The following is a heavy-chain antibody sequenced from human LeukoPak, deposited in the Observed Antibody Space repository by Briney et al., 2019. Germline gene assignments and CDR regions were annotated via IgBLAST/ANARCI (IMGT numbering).Heavy chain of an antibody. J-gene: IGHJ4*02. CDR2: ISGSGDGR. CDR1: GFTFSSYA. D-gene: IGHD3-22*01. Sequence: GRSLRLSCAASGFTFSSYAMSWVRQVPGKGLEWVSSISGSGDGRYNGESVKGRFTISRDNSKNTVYLQMNSLRAEDTAVYYCAKGLSPHSSGYYFDYWGQGTLVIVSS. CDR3: AKGLSPHSSGYYFDY. V-gene: IGHV3-23*01.